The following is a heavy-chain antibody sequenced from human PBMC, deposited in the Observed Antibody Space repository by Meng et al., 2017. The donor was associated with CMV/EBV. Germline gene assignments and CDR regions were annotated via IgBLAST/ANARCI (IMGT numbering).Heavy chain of an antibody. CDR2: INSDGSST. Sequence: GGSLRLSCAASGFTFSSYWMHWVRQAPGKGLVWVSRINSDGSSTSYADSVTGRFTISRDNAKNTLYLQMNSLRAEDTAVYYCARESGPGGFGGAFDIWGQGTMVTVSS. J-gene: IGHJ3*02. CDR3: ARESGPGGFGGAFDI. D-gene: IGHD3-10*01. V-gene: IGHV3-74*01. CDR1: GFTFSSYW.